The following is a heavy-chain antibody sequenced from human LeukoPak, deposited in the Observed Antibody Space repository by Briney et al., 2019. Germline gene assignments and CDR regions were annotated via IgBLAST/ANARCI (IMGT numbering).Heavy chain of an antibody. J-gene: IGHJ3*02. CDR1: GYTFTGYY. D-gene: IGHD3-10*01. CDR3: ASAPLLWFGGGDAFDI. V-gene: IGHV1-2*04. CDR2: INPNSGGT. Sequence: ASVKVSCKASGYTFTGYYMHWVRQAPGQGLGWMGWINPNSGGTNYAQKFQGWVTMTRDTSISTAYMELSRLRSDATAVYYCASAPLLWFGGGDAFDIWGQGTMVTVSS.